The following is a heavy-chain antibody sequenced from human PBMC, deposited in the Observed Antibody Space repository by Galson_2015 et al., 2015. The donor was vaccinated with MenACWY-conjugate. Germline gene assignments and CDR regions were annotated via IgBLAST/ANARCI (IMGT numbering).Heavy chain of an antibody. CDR3: ASDGEAELYHGMDV. D-gene: IGHD3-10*01. CDR2: FNPDDGET. CDR1: GYTLTELS. Sequence: SVKVSCKVSGYTLTELSMHWVRQAPGKGLEWMGGFNPDDGETIFAQKFQGRVTITEDTSTDTAYMELSSLTSEDTAVYFCASDGEAELYHGMDVWGQGTTVTVSS. J-gene: IGHJ6*02. V-gene: IGHV1-24*01.